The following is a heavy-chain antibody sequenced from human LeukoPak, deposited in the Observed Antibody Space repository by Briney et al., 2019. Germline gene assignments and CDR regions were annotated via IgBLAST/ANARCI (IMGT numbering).Heavy chain of an antibody. CDR3: AREFYYSESRRPDNWFDP. CDR2: IYHSRST. CDR1: GGSISSGGYY. V-gene: IGHV4-30-2*01. D-gene: IGHD3-10*01. J-gene: IGHJ5*02. Sequence: PSQTLSLTCTVSGGSISSGGYYWSWIRQPPGKGLEWIGYIYHSRSTYYNPSLKSRVTVSVDRSKNQFSLKLSSVTAADTAVYYCAREFYYSESRRPDNWFDPWGQGTLVTVSS.